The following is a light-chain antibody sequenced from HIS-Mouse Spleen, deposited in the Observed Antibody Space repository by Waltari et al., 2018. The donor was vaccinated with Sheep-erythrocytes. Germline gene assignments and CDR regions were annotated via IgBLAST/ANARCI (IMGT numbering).Light chain of an antibody. V-gene: IGLV2-14*03. J-gene: IGLJ3*02. CDR2: DVS. CDR1: SSDVGGYNY. CDR3: SSYTSSSTSWV. Sequence: QSALTQPASVSGSPGQSITISCTGTSSDVGGYNYVSWYQQHPGKAPKPIINDVSNRPSGVSIRFSGSKSGNTASLTISGLQAEDEADYYCSSYTSSSTSWVFGGGTKLTVL.